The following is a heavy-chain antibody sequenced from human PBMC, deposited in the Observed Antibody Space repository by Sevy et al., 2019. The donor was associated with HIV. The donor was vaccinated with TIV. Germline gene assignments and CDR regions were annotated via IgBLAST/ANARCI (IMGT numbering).Heavy chain of an antibody. Sequence: GGSLRLSCAASGFTFSSYEMNWVRQAPGKGLEWVSYISSSGSTIYYADSVKGRFTISRDNAKNSLYLQMNSLRAEETAVYYCARAGLTLVGYSGSYLDYWGQGTLVTVSS. CDR1: GFTFSSYE. V-gene: IGHV3-48*03. J-gene: IGHJ4*02. D-gene: IGHD1-26*01. CDR2: ISSSGSTI. CDR3: ARAGLTLVGYSGSYLDY.